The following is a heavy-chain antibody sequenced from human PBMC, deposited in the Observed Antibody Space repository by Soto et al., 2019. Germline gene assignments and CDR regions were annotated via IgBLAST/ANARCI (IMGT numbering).Heavy chain of an antibody. V-gene: IGHV5-10-1*01. CDR3: ARGGGDGATFFDY. CDR2: IDPSDSYT. J-gene: IGHJ4*02. CDR1: GYTFTSYW. D-gene: IGHD2-21*02. Sequence: PGASHRISWQCSGYTFTSYWISWVRQMPGKGLEWMGKIDPSDSYTNYSPSFQGHVTFSADKSISTAYLQWSSLRASDTAMYYCARGGGDGATFFDYWGQGTWGTVSS.